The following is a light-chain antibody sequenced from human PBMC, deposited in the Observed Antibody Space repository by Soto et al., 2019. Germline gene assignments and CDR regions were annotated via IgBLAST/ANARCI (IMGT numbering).Light chain of an antibody. CDR3: MLALQYSLT. CDR2: LGS. J-gene: IGKJ4*01. V-gene: IGKV2-28*01. CDR1: QSLLHSNGYNY. Sequence: DIVMTQSPLSLPVTPGEPASISCRSSQSLLHSNGYNYLDWYLQKPEQSPQLLIYLGSNRASGVPDRFSCSVSGTGFTLRVSRVEAEDAGVYYCMLALQYSLTFGGGTKVYIK.